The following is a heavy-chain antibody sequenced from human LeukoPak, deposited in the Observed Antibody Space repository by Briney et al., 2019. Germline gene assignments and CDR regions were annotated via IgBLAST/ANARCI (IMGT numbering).Heavy chain of an antibody. Sequence: VSGGSISSGDYYWGWIRQPPGRGLEWIGYIYYSGSTYYNPSLKSRVTISVDTSNNQFSLKLSSVTAADTAVYYCARGDTAMVTRPYFDYWGQGTLVTVSS. CDR1: GGSISSGDYY. J-gene: IGHJ4*02. CDR2: IYYSGST. D-gene: IGHD5-18*01. CDR3: ARGDTAMVTRPYFDY. V-gene: IGHV4-30-4*01.